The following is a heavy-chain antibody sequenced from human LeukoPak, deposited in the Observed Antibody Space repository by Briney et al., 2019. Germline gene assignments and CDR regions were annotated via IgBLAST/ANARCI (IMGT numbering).Heavy chain of an antibody. J-gene: IGHJ6*02. V-gene: IGHV1-2*02. D-gene: IGHD3-9*01. Sequence: GASVKVSCKASVYTFTGYYMHWVRQAPGQELEWMGWINPNTGGTQYAQKFQGRVTMTRDTSLRTAYTEPSRLRSDETAPYYCAQKFQGRVNMTRDTSISTAYLALSRLRSDDTAVYYCAREVLRYFGSPINYYYYYGMDVWGQGTTVTVSS. CDR2: INPNTGGT. CDR3: AQKFQGRVNMTRDTSISTAYLALSRLRSDDTAVYYCAREVLRYFGSPINYYYYYGMDV. CDR1: VYTFTGYY.